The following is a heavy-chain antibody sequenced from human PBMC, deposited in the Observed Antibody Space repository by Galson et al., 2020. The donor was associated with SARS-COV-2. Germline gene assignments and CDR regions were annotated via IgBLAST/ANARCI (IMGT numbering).Heavy chain of an antibody. CDR3: ARNKQLLFDF. V-gene: IGHV4-31*03. CDR1: GGSISSGGYY. Sequence: SETLSLTCTVSGGSISSGGYYWSWIRQHPGQGLEWIGYINYSGNTYYSPSLKSRITLSIDTSKNQFSLKLSSVTAADTAIYFCARNKQLLFDFWGQGTLVSVTS. D-gene: IGHD5-18*01. J-gene: IGHJ4*02. CDR2: INYSGNT.